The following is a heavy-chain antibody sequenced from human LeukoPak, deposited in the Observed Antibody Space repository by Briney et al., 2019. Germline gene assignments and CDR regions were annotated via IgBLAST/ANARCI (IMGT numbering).Heavy chain of an antibody. V-gene: IGHV4-4*07. J-gene: IGHJ4*02. CDR3: AREGEYYDSSGYFHFDY. CDR1: GGSISIYY. CDR2: IYTSGST. D-gene: IGHD3-22*01. Sequence: SETLSLTCTVSGGSISIYYWSWIRQPAGKGLEWIGRIYTSGSTNYNPSLKSRVTMSVDTSKNQFSLKLSSVTAADTAVYYCAREGEYYDSSGYFHFDYWGQGTLVTVSS.